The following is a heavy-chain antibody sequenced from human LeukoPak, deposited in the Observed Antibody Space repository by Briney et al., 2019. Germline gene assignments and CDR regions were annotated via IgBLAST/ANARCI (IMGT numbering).Heavy chain of an antibody. CDR1: RYTFTRYG. CDR2: ISAYNGNT. J-gene: IGHJ5*02. CDR3: ARGVVKYQLLYGWFDP. V-gene: IGHV1-18*04. Sequence: ASVKVSCKASRYTFTRYGIRGVRPAPGQGVECMGWISAYNGNTNYPQRLQGRVTMTTDTSTSTGYMEMRSVRSDDTGVYYCARGVVKYQLLYGWFDPWGQGTLVTVSS. D-gene: IGHD2-2*02.